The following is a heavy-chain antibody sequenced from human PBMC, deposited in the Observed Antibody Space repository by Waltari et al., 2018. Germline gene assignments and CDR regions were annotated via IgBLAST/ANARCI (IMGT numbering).Heavy chain of an antibody. D-gene: IGHD2-21*02. CDR3: ARRSIYCGGDCYSDY. V-gene: IGHV5-10-1*03. CDR2: SDPSDSYT. Sequence: EVQLVQSGAEVKKPGESLRISCKGSGYSFTSYWISWVRQMPGKGLEWMGRSDPSDSYTNYSPSSQGHVTISADKSISTAYLQWSSLKASDTAMYYCARRSIYCGGDCYSDYWGQGTLVTVSS. CDR1: GYSFTSYW. J-gene: IGHJ4*02.